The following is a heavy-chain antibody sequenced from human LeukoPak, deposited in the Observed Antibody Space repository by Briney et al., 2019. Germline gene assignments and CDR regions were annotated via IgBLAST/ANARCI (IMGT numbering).Heavy chain of an antibody. CDR1: GGSISSGGYY. J-gene: IGHJ4*02. CDR2: IYYSGST. V-gene: IGHV4-31*03. D-gene: IGHD6-6*01. Sequence: SETLSLTCTVSGGSISSGGYYWSWIRQHPGKGLEWIGYIYYSGSTYYNPSLKSRVTISVDTFKNQFSLKLSSVTAADTAVYYCARDAEYSSSFFDYWGQGTLVTVSS. CDR3: ARDAEYSSSFFDY.